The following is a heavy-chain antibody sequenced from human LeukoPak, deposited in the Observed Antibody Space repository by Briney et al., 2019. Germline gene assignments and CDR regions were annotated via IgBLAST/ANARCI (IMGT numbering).Heavy chain of an antibody. J-gene: IGHJ4*02. CDR3: ARVIPYYDSSGYSDY. V-gene: IGHV1-18*01. D-gene: IGHD3-22*01. Sequence: ASVKVSCKAFGYTFTSYGISWVRQAPGQGLEWMGWISAYNGNTNYAQKLQGRVTMTTDTSTSTAYMELRSLRSDDTAVYYCARVIPYYDSSGYSDYWGQGTLVTVSS. CDR2: ISAYNGNT. CDR1: GYTFTSYG.